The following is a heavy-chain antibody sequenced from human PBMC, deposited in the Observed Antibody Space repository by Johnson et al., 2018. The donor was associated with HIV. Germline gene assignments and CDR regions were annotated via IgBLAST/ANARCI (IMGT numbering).Heavy chain of an antibody. CDR3: VKDRNYGSHLLFFDV. CDR1: GFTFGDYA. J-gene: IGHJ3*01. D-gene: IGHD3-16*01. V-gene: IGHV3-49*04. CDR2: IRSQAYGGTT. Sequence: VQLVESGGGLVQPGRSLRLSCTASGFTFGDYAMSWVRQAPGKGLEWVGFIRSQAYGGTTEYAASVKGRFTIFRNAATKSLYLRMDRLRTEDTAFYYCVKDRNYGSHLLFFDVWGQGTMVTVSS.